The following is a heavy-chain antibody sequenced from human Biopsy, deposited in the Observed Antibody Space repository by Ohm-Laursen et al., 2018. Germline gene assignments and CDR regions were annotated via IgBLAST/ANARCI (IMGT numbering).Heavy chain of an antibody. V-gene: IGHV3-9*01. J-gene: IGHJ4*02. CDR3: VRGYSSSWSGYLDH. CDR1: GFDFDDHV. D-gene: IGHD3-3*01. Sequence: SLRLSCAASGFDFDDHVMHWARQAPGKGLEWVSGVRWVGGSEGYAVSVKGRFTISRDNAKNSLFLQMNSLTTEDTALYYCVRGYSSSWSGYLDHWGQGTLVTVSS. CDR2: VRWVGGSE.